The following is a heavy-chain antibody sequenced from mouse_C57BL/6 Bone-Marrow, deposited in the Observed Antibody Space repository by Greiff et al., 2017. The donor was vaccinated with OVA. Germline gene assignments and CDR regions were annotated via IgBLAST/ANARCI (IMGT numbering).Heavy chain of an antibody. CDR3: ARFVYGHYYAMDY. CDR1: GYAFTNYL. Sequence: QVQLKQSGAELVRPGTSVKVSCKASGYAFTNYLIEWVKQRPGQGLEWIGVINPGSGGTNYNEKFKGKATLTADKSSSTAYMQLSSLTSEDSAVYFCARFVYGHYYAMDYWGQGTSVTVSS. CDR2: INPGSGGT. D-gene: IGHD1-1*02. J-gene: IGHJ4*01. V-gene: IGHV1-54*01.